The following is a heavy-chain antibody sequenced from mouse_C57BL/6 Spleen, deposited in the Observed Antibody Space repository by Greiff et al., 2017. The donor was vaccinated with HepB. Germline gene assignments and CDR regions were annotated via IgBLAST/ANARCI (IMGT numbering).Heavy chain of an antibody. J-gene: IGHJ3*01. CDR1: GFTFSSYA. CDR3: ARGGLAH. Sequence: EVQGVESGGGLVKPGGSLKLSCAASGFTFSSYAMSWVRQTPEKRLEWVATISDGGSYTYYPDNVKGRFTISRDNAKNNLYLQMSHLKSEDTAMYYCARGGLAHWGQGSLVTVSA. V-gene: IGHV5-4*01. CDR2: ISDGGSYT.